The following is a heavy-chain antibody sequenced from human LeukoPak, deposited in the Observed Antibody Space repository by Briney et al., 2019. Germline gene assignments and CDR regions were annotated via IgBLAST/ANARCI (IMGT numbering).Heavy chain of an antibody. CDR2: IYYSVTT. J-gene: IGHJ3*02. V-gene: IGHV4-59*01. D-gene: IGHD6-13*01. CDR3: AREGGERRSWYRRGAAFDI. Sequence: SETLSLTCTVSGDSISSYYWSWIRRPPGKGLEWIGYIYYSVTTNYSPSLKSRVTISVDTSKNQFSLKLSSVTAADTAVYYCAREGGERRSWYRRGAAFDIWGQGTMVTVSS. CDR1: GDSISSYY.